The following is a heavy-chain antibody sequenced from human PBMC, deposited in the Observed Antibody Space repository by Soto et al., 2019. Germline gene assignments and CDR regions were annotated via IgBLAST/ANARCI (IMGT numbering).Heavy chain of an antibody. V-gene: IGHV1-18*01. CDR1: GYTFTSYG. Sequence: ASVKVSCKASGYTFTSYGISWVRQAPGQGLEWMGWISAYNGNTNYAQKLQGRVTMTTDTSTSTAYMELRSLRSDDTAVYYCARCPPDIVVVPAAIDHRYYYYYYMDVWGKGTTVTVSS. CDR3: ARCPPDIVVVPAAIDHRYYYYYYMDV. J-gene: IGHJ6*03. CDR2: ISAYNGNT. D-gene: IGHD2-2*01.